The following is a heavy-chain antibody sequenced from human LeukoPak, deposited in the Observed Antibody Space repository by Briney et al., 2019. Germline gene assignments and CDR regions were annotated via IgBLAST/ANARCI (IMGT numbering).Heavy chain of an antibody. D-gene: IGHD4-23*01. V-gene: IGHV3-30-3*01. CDR3: ARDLSGNSYFDY. CDR1: GFTFSSYP. Sequence: GRSLRLSCAASGFTFSSYPMHWVRQAPGKGLERVAVISYDGSNRYYIDSVKGRFTISRDNSKNTLYLQMNSLRAEDTAVYYCARDLSGNSYFDYWGQGTLVTVSS. CDR2: ISYDGSNR. J-gene: IGHJ4*02.